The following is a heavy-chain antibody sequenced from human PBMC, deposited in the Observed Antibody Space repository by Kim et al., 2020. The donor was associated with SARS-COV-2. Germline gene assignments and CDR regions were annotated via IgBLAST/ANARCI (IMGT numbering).Heavy chain of an antibody. CDR1: GYTFTSYY. Sequence: ASVKVSCKASGYTFTSYYMHWVRQAPGQGLEWMGIINPSGGSTSYAQKFQGRVTMTRDTSTSTVYMELSSLRSEDTAVYYCARDRITIFGVVIKSYYYGMDVWGQGTPFTVSS. V-gene: IGHV1-46*01. CDR3: ARDRITIFGVVIKSYYYGMDV. D-gene: IGHD3-3*01. J-gene: IGHJ6*02. CDR2: INPSGGST.